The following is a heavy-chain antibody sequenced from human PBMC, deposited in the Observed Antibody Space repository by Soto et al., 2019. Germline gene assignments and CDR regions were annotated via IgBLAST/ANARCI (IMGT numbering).Heavy chain of an antibody. CDR2: INHSGST. Sequence: QVQLQQWGAGLLKPSETLSLTCAVYGGSFSGYYWSWIRQPPGKGLEWIGEINHSGSTNYNPSLTSRVTISVDTSKNQFSLKLSSVTAADTAVYYCARALGYGYSYGYLYWGQGTLVTVSS. CDR1: GGSFSGYY. D-gene: IGHD5-18*01. V-gene: IGHV4-34*01. CDR3: ARALGYGYSYGYLY. J-gene: IGHJ4*02.